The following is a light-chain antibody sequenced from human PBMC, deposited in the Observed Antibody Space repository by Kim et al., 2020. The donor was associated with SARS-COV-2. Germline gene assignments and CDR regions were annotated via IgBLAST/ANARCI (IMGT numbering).Light chain of an antibody. CDR2: GAS. J-gene: IGKJ1*01. V-gene: IGKV3-15*01. CDR3: QKYNDWPWT. CDR1: QSISSN. Sequence: EIQMTQSPATLSVYPGERVTLSCRASQSISSNLGWYQQRPGQAPRLLIYGASTRDTGIPVRFSGSGSGTEFTLTISSLQSEDFAVYCCQKYNDWPWTFGQGTKVDIK.